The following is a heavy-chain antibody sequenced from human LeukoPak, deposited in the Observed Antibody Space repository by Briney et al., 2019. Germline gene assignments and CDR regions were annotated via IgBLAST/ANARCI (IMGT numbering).Heavy chain of an antibody. CDR2: TYYRYKWYN. Sequence: SQTLSLTCAISGDSVSSNSAAWNWIRPSPPRDLEWPGRTYYRYKWYNDYAASVKSRITIDPDTSKDQFSLQLNSVTPEDTAVYYCARDYSSGSFDYWGQGTLVTVSS. CDR1: GDSVSSNSAA. J-gene: IGHJ4*02. D-gene: IGHD6-19*01. V-gene: IGHV6-1*01. CDR3: ARDYSSGSFDY.